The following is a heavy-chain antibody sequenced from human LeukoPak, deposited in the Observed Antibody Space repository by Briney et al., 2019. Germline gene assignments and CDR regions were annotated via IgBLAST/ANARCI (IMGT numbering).Heavy chain of an antibody. CDR1: GDSISSSY. J-gene: IGHJ3*02. Sequence: SETLSLTCTVSGDSISSSYWTWIRQPAGKGLEWIGRIYSTGNTNYNPSLQSRVNMSVDTSKNQFSLKLTSVTAADTAMYFCAREEDLLRGDAFDIWGQGTMVTVSS. CDR3: AREEDLLRGDAFDI. V-gene: IGHV4-4*07. CDR2: IYSTGNT. D-gene: IGHD1-26*01.